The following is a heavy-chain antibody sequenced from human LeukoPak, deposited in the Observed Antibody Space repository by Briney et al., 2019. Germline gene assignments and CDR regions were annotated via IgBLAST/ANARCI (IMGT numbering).Heavy chain of an antibody. CDR1: SFTFSSYE. V-gene: IGHV3-48*03. CDR3: VRVVGSSGQYYGLYYFDY. Sequence: SGGSLRLSCAASSFTFSSYEMNWVRQAPGRGREWVSYISSTGSTIYYTVSVQGRVTISRDNGKYPLYPQTTSLRPEGTAVYYWVRVVGSSGQYYGLYYFDYWGPGTLVTVSS. D-gene: IGHD3-10*01. J-gene: IGHJ4*02. CDR2: ISSTGSTI.